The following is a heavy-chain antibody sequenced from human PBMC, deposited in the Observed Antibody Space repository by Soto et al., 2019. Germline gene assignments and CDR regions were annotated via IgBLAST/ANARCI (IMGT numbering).Heavy chain of an antibody. CDR1: GFTFSTYG. Sequence: QVQLVESGGGVVQPGRSLRLSCAASGFTFSTYGMHWVRQAPGKGLEWVAVISYDGSSKYSADSVKGRFTISRDNSKNTLYLQMNSLRAEDTAVYYCAKDQVKDTAMRRLFYWGQGTLVTVSS. CDR2: ISYDGSSK. J-gene: IGHJ4*02. V-gene: IGHV3-30*18. D-gene: IGHD5-18*01. CDR3: AKDQVKDTAMRRLFY.